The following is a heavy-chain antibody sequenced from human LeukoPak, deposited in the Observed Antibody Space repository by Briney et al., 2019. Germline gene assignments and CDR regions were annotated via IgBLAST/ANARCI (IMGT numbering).Heavy chain of an antibody. CDR1: GYTFTSYY. CDR3: ARECTSCYSHHDAFDI. J-gene: IGHJ3*02. Sequence: ASVKVSCKASGYTFTSYYMHWVRQAPGQGPEWMGIINPSGVSTSYAQKFQGRVTMTRDTSTSTVYMELSSLRSEDTAVYYCARECTSCYSHHDAFDIWGQGTMVTVSS. CDR2: INPSGVST. V-gene: IGHV1-46*01. D-gene: IGHD2-2*01.